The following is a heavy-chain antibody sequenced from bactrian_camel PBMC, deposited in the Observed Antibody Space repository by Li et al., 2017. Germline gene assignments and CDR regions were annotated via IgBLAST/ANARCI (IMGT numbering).Heavy chain of an antibody. Sequence: HVQLVESGGGSVQAGGSLRLSCTASGNTASTYCMAWFRQSPGKEREGVAAIDSDGNTNYADSVRGRFTISRDNAENTLFLQMNSLEPEDTAMYYCAADRWRQPCGHSDVGWYWSGQGTQVTVS. D-gene: IGHD6*01. CDR1: GNTASTYC. V-gene: IGHV3S53*01. J-gene: IGHJ4*01. CDR2: IDSDGNT.